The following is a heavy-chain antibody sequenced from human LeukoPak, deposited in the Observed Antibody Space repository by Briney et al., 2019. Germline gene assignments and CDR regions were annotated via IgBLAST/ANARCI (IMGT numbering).Heavy chain of an antibody. CDR1: GFTFSDYY. V-gene: IGHV3-11*01. D-gene: IGHD3-3*01. J-gene: IGHJ4*02. CDR3: ARGGSGVNYDQINFDY. Sequence: GGSLRLSCAASGFTFSDYYMSWIRQAPGKGLEWVSYISSSGSAIYYADSVKGRFTISRDNAKNSLYLQMNSLRAEDTAVYYCARGGSGVNYDQINFDYWGQGTLVTVPS. CDR2: ISSSGSAI.